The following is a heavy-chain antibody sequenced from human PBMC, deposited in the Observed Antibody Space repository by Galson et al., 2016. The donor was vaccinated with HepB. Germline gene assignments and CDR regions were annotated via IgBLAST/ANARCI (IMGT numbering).Heavy chain of an antibody. D-gene: IGHD1-14*01. CDR2: ISTGSGYI. V-gene: IGHV3-21*01. CDR3: AFNPGPADV. J-gene: IGHJ6*02. Sequence: SLRLSCAASGFTFSNYAMNWVRQAPGKGLEWVSSISTGSGYIYYADSVKGRFTISRDNAKNSLYRQMNSLRAEDTAVYYCAFNPGPADVWGQGTTVTVSS. CDR1: GFTFSNYA.